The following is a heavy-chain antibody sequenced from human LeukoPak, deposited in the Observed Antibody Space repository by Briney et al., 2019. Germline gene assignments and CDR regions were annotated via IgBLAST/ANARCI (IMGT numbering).Heavy chain of an antibody. J-gene: IGHJ4*02. V-gene: IGHV3-53*01. Sequence: GGSLRLSCAASGVTVSSNYMSWVRQAPGKGLEWVSVIYSGGSTSYADSVKGRFTISRDNAKNSLYLQMNSLRAEDTAVYYCARSPVDTAMVIPEGYFDYWGQGTLVTVSS. CDR1: GVTVSSNY. CDR2: IYSGGST. CDR3: ARSPVDTAMVIPEGYFDY. D-gene: IGHD5-18*01.